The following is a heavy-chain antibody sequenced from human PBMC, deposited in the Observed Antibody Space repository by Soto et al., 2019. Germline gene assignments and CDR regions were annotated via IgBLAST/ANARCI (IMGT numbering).Heavy chain of an antibody. CDR1: GFTFISYW. Sequence: GGSLRLSCAASGFTFISYWMSWVRQAPWKGLEWVANIKQDGSEKYYVDSVKGRFTISRDNAKNSLYLQMNSLRAEDTAVYYCARDGDYYFDYWGQGTLVTVSS. J-gene: IGHJ4*02. V-gene: IGHV3-7*05. CDR3: ARDGDYYFDY. CDR2: IKQDGSEK. D-gene: IGHD7-27*01.